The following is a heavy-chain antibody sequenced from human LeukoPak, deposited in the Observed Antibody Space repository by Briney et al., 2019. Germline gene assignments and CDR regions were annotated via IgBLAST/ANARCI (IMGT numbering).Heavy chain of an antibody. CDR3: ARTPYYSGSGSYSSDP. CDR2: IYSGGST. V-gene: IGHV3-53*01. CDR1: GLTVSSND. Sequence: PGGSLRLSCAASGLTVSSNDMSWVRQAPGKGLEWVSVIYSGGSTYYADSVKGRFTISRDDSKNTLYLQMNSLRAEDTAGDYCARTPYYSGSGSYSSDPWGQGTLATVSS. J-gene: IGHJ5*02. D-gene: IGHD3-10*01.